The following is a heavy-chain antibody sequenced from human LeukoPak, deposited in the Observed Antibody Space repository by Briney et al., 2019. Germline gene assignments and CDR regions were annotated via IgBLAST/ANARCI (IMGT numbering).Heavy chain of an antibody. V-gene: IGHV3-NL1*01. J-gene: IGHJ4*02. Sequence: PGGSLRLSCAASGFSFSSYGMHWVRQAPGKGLEWVSLIYSGGSTYYADSVKGRFTISRDNSKNTLYLQMNSLRAEDTAVYYCAKDNFFNLHGYWGQGTLVTVSS. CDR1: GFSFSSYG. CDR2: IYSGGST. D-gene: IGHD1-20*01. CDR3: AKDNFFNLHGY.